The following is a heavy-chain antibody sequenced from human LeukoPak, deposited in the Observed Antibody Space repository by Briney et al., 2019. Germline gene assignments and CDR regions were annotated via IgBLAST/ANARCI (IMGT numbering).Heavy chain of an antibody. D-gene: IGHD4-17*01. V-gene: IGHV3-7*01. CDR2: IKQDGSEK. Sequence: GGSLRLSCAASGFTFSSYWMSWVRQAPGKGLEWVANIKQDGSEKYYVDSVKGRFTISRDNAKNSLYLQMNSLRAEDTAVYYCARTYDYGDYLDWFDPWGQGTLVTVSS. J-gene: IGHJ5*02. CDR1: GFTFSSYW. CDR3: ARTYDYGDYLDWFDP.